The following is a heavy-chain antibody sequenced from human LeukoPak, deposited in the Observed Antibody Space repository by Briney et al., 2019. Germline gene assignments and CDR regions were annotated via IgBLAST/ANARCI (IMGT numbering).Heavy chain of an antibody. J-gene: IGHJ6*02. CDR1: GFTFSSYS. CDR2: ISSSSNYI. V-gene: IGHV3-21*01. Sequence: GGSLRLSCAASGFTFSSYSMNWVRQAPGKGLEWVSSISSSSNYIYYADSVKGPFSLSRDNAKNSLYLQMNSLRAEDTAVYYCARDMLAGFGELSNYYYGMDVWGQGTTVTVSS. CDR3: ARDMLAGFGELSNYYYGMDV. D-gene: IGHD3-10*01.